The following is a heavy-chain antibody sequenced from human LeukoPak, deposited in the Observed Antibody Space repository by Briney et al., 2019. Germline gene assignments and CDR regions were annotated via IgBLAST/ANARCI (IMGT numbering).Heavy chain of an antibody. CDR2: IKQDGSEK. CDR1: GFTFSSYW. D-gene: IGHD3-10*01. CDR3: ARSPYYGSGSYYNG. V-gene: IGHV3-7*01. J-gene: IGHJ4*02. Sequence: GGSLRLSCAASGFTFSSYWMSWVRQAPGKGLEWVANIKQDGSEKYYVDSVKGRFTISRDNAKNSLYLQMNSLRAEDTAVYYCARSPYYGSGSYYNGWGQGTLVTVSS.